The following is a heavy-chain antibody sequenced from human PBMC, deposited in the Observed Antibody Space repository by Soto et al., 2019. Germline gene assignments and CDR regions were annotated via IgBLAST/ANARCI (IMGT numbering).Heavy chain of an antibody. CDR1: GYRFTSYW. Sequence: GESLKISCQGSGYRFTSYWIGWVRQMPGKGLEWMGRIDPSDSYTNYSPSFQGHVTISADKSISTAYLQWSSLKASDTAMYYCARHAPTDGYNFDYWGQGTLVTVSS. V-gene: IGHV5-10-1*01. J-gene: IGHJ4*02. CDR3: ARHAPTDGYNFDY. CDR2: IDPSDSYT. D-gene: IGHD5-12*01.